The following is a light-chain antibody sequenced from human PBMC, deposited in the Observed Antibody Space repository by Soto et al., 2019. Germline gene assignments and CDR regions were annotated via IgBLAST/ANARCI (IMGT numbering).Light chain of an antibody. CDR1: SSDVGCYNH. Sequence: QSALTQPASVSGSPGHSITISCTGTSSDVGCYNHVSWYQQHPGKAPKLMIYDVTDRPSGVSNRFSGSKSGNTASLAISGLQAEDEADYYCNSYTSTNTLVFGGGTKVTVL. V-gene: IGLV2-14*03. CDR3: NSYTSTNTLV. J-gene: IGLJ3*02. CDR2: DVT.